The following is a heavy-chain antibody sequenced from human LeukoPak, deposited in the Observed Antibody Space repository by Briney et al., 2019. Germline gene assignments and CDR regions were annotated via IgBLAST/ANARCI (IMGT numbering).Heavy chain of an antibody. Sequence: PGGTLRLSCAASGFTFSSYSMNWVRQAPGKGLEWVSSISSSSSYIYYADSVKGRFTISRDNAKNSLYLQMNSLRAEDTAVYYCARATYYYDSSGYYRPAGAFDIWGQGTMVTVSS. V-gene: IGHV3-21*01. CDR2: ISSSSSYI. CDR3: ARATYYYDSSGYYRPAGAFDI. CDR1: GFTFSSYS. J-gene: IGHJ3*02. D-gene: IGHD3-22*01.